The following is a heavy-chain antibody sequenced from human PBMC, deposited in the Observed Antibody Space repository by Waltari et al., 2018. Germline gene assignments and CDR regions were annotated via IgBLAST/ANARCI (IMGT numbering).Heavy chain of an antibody. CDR3: XRGRGVXNGGXXDP. J-gene: IGHJ5*02. CDR2: IIPSGRT. CDR1: GGSLSTYY. D-gene: IGHD3-16*01. Sequence: QVQLQQWGAGLLKXSEXLSLTCAVYGGSLSTYYWTWSRXSPGKGLGCXGEIIPSGRTXYXPSLMSRVTISVXXXKNXXSLDLXSXTXAXTAVXYCXRGRGVXNGGXXDPWGQGTLVTVSS. V-gene: IGHV4-34*02.